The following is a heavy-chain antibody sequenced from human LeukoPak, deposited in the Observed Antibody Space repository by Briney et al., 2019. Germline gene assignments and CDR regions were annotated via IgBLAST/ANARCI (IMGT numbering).Heavy chain of an antibody. Sequence: GGSLRLSCAASGFTFSSYAMSWVRQAPGKGLEWVSAISDRSTYYADSVKGRFTISRDNSKNTLHLQMNSLRVEDTAVYYCAKDLGTSGWYCDYWGQGTLVTVSS. CDR3: AKDLGTSGWYCDY. V-gene: IGHV3-23*05. CDR2: ISDRST. CDR1: GFTFSSYA. D-gene: IGHD6-19*01. J-gene: IGHJ4*02.